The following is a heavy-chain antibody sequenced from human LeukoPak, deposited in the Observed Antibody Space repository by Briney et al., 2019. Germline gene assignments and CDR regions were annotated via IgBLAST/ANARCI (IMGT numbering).Heavy chain of an antibody. J-gene: IGHJ4*02. CDR1: GGSISRNNFY. D-gene: IGHD3-3*01. Sequence: PSETLSLTCSVSGGSISRNNFYWGLIRQPPGKGLEWIGSIYYTGSSYCNPSLKSRVTVYVDTSKNQFSLKLSSVTAADTAVYYCVSLRMENNDFWNIYSPFEDWGQGTLVTVSS. CDR3: VSLRMENNDFWNIYSPFED. CDR2: IYYTGSS. V-gene: IGHV4-39*01.